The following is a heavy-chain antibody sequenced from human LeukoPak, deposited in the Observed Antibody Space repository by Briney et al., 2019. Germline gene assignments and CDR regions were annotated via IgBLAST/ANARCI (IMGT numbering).Heavy chain of an antibody. Sequence: SETLSLTCAVSGGSIRRDGNLWGWIRQPPGKGLEWIGTISHGGRTYYNPSLKSRVTVSVETTKNQFSLNLSSVTAADTAVYYCARGTPYYYDSSGLGYWGQGTLVTVSS. CDR3: ARGTPYYYDSSGLGY. J-gene: IGHJ4*02. V-gene: IGHV4-39*01. D-gene: IGHD3-22*01. CDR2: ISHGGRT. CDR1: GGSIRRDGNL.